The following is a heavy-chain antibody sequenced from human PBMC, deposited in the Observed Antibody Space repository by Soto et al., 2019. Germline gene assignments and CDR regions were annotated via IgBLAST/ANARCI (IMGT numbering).Heavy chain of an antibody. D-gene: IGHD2-2*01. CDR2: ILPISDTT. CDR3: ARSQGSSTSLEIYYYYYSGMDV. Sequence: QVQLVQSGAEVKKPGSSVKVSCKASGGTFSGYAISWVRQAPGQGLEWMGGILPISDTTNYAPKFQGRVTITADESTSTAYMELSSLRSADTAVYYCARSQGSSTSLEIYYYYYSGMDVWGQWTTVTVSS. CDR1: GGTFSGYA. V-gene: IGHV1-69*01. J-gene: IGHJ6*02.